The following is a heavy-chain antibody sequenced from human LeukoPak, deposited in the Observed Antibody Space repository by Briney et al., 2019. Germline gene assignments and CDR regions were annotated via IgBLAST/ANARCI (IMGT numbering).Heavy chain of an antibody. CDR1: GGSISSGSYY. V-gene: IGHV4-61*02. J-gene: IGHJ4*02. Sequence: PSETLSLTCTVSGGSISSGSYYWNWIRQPAGKGLEWIGRFYTSENTNYNPSLKTRVTISLDTSKNQFSLKLTSVTAADTAVYYCAKDPAHDGVRGVDDYWGQGTLVAVSS. CDR3: AKDPAHDGVRGVDDY. CDR2: FYTSENT. D-gene: IGHD3-10*01.